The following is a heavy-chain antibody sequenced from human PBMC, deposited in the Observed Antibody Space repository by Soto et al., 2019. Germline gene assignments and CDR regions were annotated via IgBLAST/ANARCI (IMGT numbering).Heavy chain of an antibody. CDR2: ISFDGSAK. Sequence: PGGSLRLSCVASGFTFNTYAMHWVRQAPGKGLEWVALISFDGSAKYYADSVKGRFTVSRDNSKSTLYLQMDSLRAEDTAVYYCARRYKDGRRDCVSTSCLFDPWGQGTLVTVSS. J-gene: IGHJ5*02. D-gene: IGHD2-2*01. CDR3: ARRYKDGRRDCVSTSCLFDP. CDR1: GFTFNTYA. V-gene: IGHV3-30-3*01.